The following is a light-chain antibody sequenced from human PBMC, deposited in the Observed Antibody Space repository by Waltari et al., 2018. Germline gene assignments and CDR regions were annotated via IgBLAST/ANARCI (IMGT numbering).Light chain of an antibody. J-gene: IGKJ2*01. V-gene: IGKV1-33*01. Sequence: DIQMTQSPSSLSASVGDRVTITCQATQDISKYLNWYQHKSGKAPKLLTYDASNLERGVPSRFRGYGSGTNFTFSISSLQPEDFATYFCQQHHELQTFGQGTKLDIK. CDR2: DAS. CDR1: QDISKY. CDR3: QQHHELQT.